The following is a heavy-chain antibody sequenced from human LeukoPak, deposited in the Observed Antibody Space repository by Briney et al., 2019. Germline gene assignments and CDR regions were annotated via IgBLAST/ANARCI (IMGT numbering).Heavy chain of an antibody. J-gene: IGHJ5*02. D-gene: IGHD3-22*01. Sequence: GAAYRVTSYWMGCVRQMPGKGLEWMGIIYPGDSDTRYSPSFQGQVTISADKSISTAYLQWSSLKASDTAMYYCARLYYYDSSGTIRGGNWLDPWGQGTLVTVSS. CDR3: ARLYYYDSSGTIRGGNWLDP. CDR1: AYRVTSYW. V-gene: IGHV5-51*01. CDR2: IYPGDSDT.